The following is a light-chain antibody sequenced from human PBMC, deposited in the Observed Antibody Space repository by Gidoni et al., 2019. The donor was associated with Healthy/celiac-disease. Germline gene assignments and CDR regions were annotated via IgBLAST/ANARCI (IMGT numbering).Light chain of an antibody. CDR2: DAS. CDR1: QSVSSY. V-gene: IGKV3-11*01. CDR3: QQRSNWLT. Sequence: DIVLTQSPATLSLSPGERATLSCRASQSVSSYLAWYQQKPGQAPRLLIYDASNRATGIPARFSGSGSGTDFTLTISSLEPEDCAVYYCQQRSNWLTFGGXTKVEIK. J-gene: IGKJ4*01.